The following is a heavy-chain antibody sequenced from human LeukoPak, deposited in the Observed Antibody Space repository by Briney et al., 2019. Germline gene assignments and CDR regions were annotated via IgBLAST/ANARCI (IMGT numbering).Heavy chain of an antibody. J-gene: IGHJ3*02. V-gene: IGHV3-9*01. CDR2: ISWNSGSI. CDR1: GFTFDDYG. D-gene: IGHD3-22*01. Sequence: PGGSLRLSCAASGFTFDDYGMSWVRQAPGKGLEWVSGISWNSGSIGYADSVKGRFTISRDTAKNSLYLQMNSLRAEDTALYYCAKGRVGYYDSSGYIDAFDIWGQGTMVTVSS. CDR3: AKGRVGYYDSSGYIDAFDI.